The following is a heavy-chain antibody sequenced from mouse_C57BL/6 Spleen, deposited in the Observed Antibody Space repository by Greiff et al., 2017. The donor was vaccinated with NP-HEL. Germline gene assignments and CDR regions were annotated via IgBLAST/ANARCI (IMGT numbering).Heavy chain of an antibody. CDR1: GFTFSSYG. D-gene: IGHD2-4*01. Sequence: EVKLMESGGDLVKPGGSLKLSCAASGFTFSSYGMSWVRQTPDKRLEWVATISSGGSYTYYPDSVKGRFTISRDNAKNTLYLQMSSLKSEDTAMYYCARRAIYYEVEYFDYWGQGTTLTVSS. J-gene: IGHJ2*01. CDR2: ISSGGSYT. CDR3: ARRAIYYEVEYFDY. V-gene: IGHV5-6*02.